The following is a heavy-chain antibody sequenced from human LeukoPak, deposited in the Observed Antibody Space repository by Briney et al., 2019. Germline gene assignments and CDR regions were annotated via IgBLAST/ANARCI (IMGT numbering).Heavy chain of an antibody. CDR2: IYTSGST. V-gene: IGHV4-4*07. D-gene: IGHD6-19*01. J-gene: IGHJ5*02. CDR1: GGSISSYY. Sequence: SETLSLTCTVSGGSISSYYWSWIRQPAGKGLEWLGRIYTSGSTNYNPSLKSRVTMSVDTSKNQFSLKLSSVTAADTAVYYCARVLYSSGWYGEHNWFDPWGQGTLVTVSS. CDR3: ARVLYSSGWYGEHNWFDP.